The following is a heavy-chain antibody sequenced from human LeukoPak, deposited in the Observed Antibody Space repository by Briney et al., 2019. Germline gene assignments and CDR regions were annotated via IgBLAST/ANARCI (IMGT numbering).Heavy chain of an antibody. CDR3: ARDLIWFGEAGIDY. CDR2: ISWNSGSI. Sequence: GGSLRLSCAASGFTFDDYAMHWVRQAPGKGLEWVSGISWNSGSIGYADSVKGRFTISRDNAKNSLYLQMNSLRAEDTAVYYCARDLIWFGEAGIDYWGQGTLVTVSS. CDR1: GFTFDDYA. V-gene: IGHV3-9*01. D-gene: IGHD3-10*01. J-gene: IGHJ4*02.